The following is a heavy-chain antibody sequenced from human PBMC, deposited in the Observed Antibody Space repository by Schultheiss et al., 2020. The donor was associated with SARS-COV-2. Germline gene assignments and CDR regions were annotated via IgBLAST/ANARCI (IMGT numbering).Heavy chain of an antibody. CDR1: GFTFDDYA. CDR2: ISWNSGSI. J-gene: IGHJ3*02. V-gene: IGHV3-9*01. Sequence: SLKISCAASGFTFDDYAMHWVRQAPGKGLEWVSGISWNSGSIGYADSVKGRFTISRDNAKNTLYLQMSSLRAEDTAVYYCAKDTDDLADYLDAFHIWGQGTMVTVSS. D-gene: IGHD4/OR15-4a*01. CDR3: AKDTDDLADYLDAFHI.